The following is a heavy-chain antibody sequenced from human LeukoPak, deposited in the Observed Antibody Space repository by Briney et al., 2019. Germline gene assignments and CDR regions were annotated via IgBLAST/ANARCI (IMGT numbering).Heavy chain of an antibody. V-gene: IGHV3-23*01. CDR2: ISGSGGST. CDR3: ARDLRGDYYAY. Sequence: GGSLRLSCAASGFTFSSYAMSWVRQAPGKGLEWVSAISGSGGSTYYADSVKGRFTISRDNSKNTLYLQMNSLRAEDTAVYYCARDLRGDYYAYWGQGTLVTVSS. J-gene: IGHJ4*02. CDR1: GFTFSSYA. D-gene: IGHD3-10*01.